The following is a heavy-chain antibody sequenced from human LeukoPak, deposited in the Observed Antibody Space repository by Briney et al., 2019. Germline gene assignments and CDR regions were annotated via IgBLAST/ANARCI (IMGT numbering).Heavy chain of an antibody. CDR2: IIPIFGAA. CDR3: ARIRDGYNDAYDI. CDR1: GGTFSSYA. V-gene: IGHV1-69*13. D-gene: IGHD5-24*01. Sequence: SVKVSCKASGGTFSSYAISWVRQAPGQGLEWMGGIIPIFGAANYAQKFQGRVTITADESTSTAYMELSSLRSEDTAVYYCARIRDGYNDAYDIWGQGTMVTVSS. J-gene: IGHJ3*02.